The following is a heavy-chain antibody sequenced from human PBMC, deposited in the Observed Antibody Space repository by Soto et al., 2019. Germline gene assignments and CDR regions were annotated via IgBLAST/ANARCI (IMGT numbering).Heavy chain of an antibody. CDR3: ARDGAIRRPSRPAIGWLES. D-gene: IGHD2-2*02. V-gene: IGHV1-2*02. Sequence: ASVKVSCKASGYTFSDYHMHWVRQAPGQGLEWMGWINVYNGETNIAQKLQGRVAMTRDTSITTAYVELSRLRFDDTAVYFCARDGAIRRPSRPAIGWLESWGQGTLVTVSS. CDR1: GYTFSDYH. CDR2: INVYNGET. J-gene: IGHJ5*01.